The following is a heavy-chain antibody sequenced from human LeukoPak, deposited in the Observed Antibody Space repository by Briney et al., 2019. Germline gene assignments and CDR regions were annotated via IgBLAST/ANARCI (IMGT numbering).Heavy chain of an antibody. D-gene: IGHD6-13*01. CDR3: ARHHGSSWYGWFDP. V-gene: IGHV1-8*02. Sequence: ASVKVSFKASGYTCTSYDINWVRQATGQGLEWMGWMNPNSGNTGYAQKFQGRVTMTTNTAISTAYMELSSLRSEDTAVYYCARHHGSSWYGWFDPWGEGTRVTVSS. CDR1: GYTCTSYD. CDR2: MNPNSGNT. J-gene: IGHJ5*02.